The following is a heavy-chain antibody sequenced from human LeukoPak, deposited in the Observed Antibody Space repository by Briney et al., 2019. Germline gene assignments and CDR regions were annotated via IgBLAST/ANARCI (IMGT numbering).Heavy chain of an antibody. CDR2: INHSGST. D-gene: IGHD2-8*01. CDR3: AREYCTNGVCYSDAFDI. Sequence: SETLSLTCAVYGGSFSGYYWSWIRQPPGKGLEWIGEINHSGSTNYNPSLKSRVTISVDTSKNQFSLKLSSVTAADTAVYYCAREYCTNGVCYSDAFDIWGQGTMVTVSS. J-gene: IGHJ3*02. CDR1: GGSFSGYY. V-gene: IGHV4-34*01.